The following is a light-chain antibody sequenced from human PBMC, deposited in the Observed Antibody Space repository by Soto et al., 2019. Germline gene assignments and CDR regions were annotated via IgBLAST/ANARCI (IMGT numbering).Light chain of an antibody. CDR1: QSVSNIY. J-gene: IGKJ2*01. CDR2: GTS. CDR3: HQYDNSLYT. V-gene: IGKV3-20*01. Sequence: EIVLTQSPGTLSLSPGERATLSCRASQSVSNIYLAWYQQKPGQAPRLLIYGTSSRATGIPDRFSGSGSGTDFTLTISRLEPEDFAVYYCHQYDNSLYTFGQGTKLEIK.